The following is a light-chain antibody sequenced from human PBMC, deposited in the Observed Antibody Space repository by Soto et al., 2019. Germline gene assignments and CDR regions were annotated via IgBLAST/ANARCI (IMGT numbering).Light chain of an antibody. J-gene: IGKJ5*01. V-gene: IGKV3-11*01. CDR3: QQRIIWPIT. CDR2: DAS. CDR1: QSVSIY. Sequence: EIVLTQSPASLSLSSGERATLSCRASQSVSIYLAWYQQKPGQPPRLLIYDASNRATGIPARFSGSGYGTDFTLSISSLEPEDFAVYYCQQRIIWPITFGQGTRLDIK.